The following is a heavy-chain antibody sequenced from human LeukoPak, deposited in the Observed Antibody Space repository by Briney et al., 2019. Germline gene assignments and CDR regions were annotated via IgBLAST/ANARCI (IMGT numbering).Heavy chain of an antibody. CDR1: GFTFSSYS. D-gene: IGHD3-22*01. CDR2: IHHSGST. Sequence: GSLRLSCAASGFTFSSYSMNWVRQPPGKGLEWIGEIHHSGSTNYNPSLKSRVTISVDTPKNQFSLKLSSVTAADTAVYYCAREGDSSVYYDYWGQGTLVTVSS. CDR3: AREGDSSVYYDY. J-gene: IGHJ4*02. V-gene: IGHV4-34*01.